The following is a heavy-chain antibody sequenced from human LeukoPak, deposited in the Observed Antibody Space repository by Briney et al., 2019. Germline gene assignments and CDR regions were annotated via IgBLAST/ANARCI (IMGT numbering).Heavy chain of an antibody. CDR2: ISGSGGST. V-gene: IGHV3-23*01. CDR1: GFTFSSYA. J-gene: IGHJ4*02. D-gene: IGHD6-19*01. CDR3: AKGGGGSSGWYPFYHLAR. Sequence: GGSLRLSCAASGFTFSSYAMSWVRQAPGKGLEWVSAISGSGGSTYYADSVKGRFTISRDNSKNTLYLQMNSLRAEDTAVYYCAKGGGGSSGWYPFYHLARWGQGTLVTVSS.